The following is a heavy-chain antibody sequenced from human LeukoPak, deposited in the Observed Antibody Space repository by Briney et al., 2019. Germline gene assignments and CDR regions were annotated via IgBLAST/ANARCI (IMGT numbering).Heavy chain of an antibody. CDR2: MSSSDDGR. CDR1: GFPFSSYA. D-gene: IGHD2-15*01. J-gene: IGHJ4*02. V-gene: IGHV3-23*01. CDR3: AKAPVTSCRVAFCYPFDY. Sequence: GGSLRLSCATSGFPFSSYAMSWVRQAPGKGLEWVSAMSSSDDGRYYAASVRGRFTISRDTSRSTLYLQMNSLRAEDAAVYYCAKAPVTSCRVAFCYPFDYWGQGTLVTVSS.